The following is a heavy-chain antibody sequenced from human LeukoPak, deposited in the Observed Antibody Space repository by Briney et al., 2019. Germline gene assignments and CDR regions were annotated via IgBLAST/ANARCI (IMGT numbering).Heavy chain of an antibody. Sequence: PGGSLRLSCAASGFTFSSHAMHWVRQAPGKGLEWVAVISYDGSTQYSADSVKGRFTISRDNSKNTLYLQMNSLRAEDTAVYYCAKDLWFGELFLTFDYWGQGTLVTVSS. CDR1: GFTFSSHA. CDR3: AKDLWFGELFLTFDY. J-gene: IGHJ4*02. V-gene: IGHV3-30*04. CDR2: ISYDGSTQ. D-gene: IGHD3-10*01.